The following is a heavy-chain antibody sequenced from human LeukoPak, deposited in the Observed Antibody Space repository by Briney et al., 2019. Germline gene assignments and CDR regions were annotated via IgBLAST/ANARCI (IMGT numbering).Heavy chain of an antibody. CDR3: AKELFNWNYGALGFDY. V-gene: IGHV3-43*02. CDR1: GFTFDDYA. J-gene: IGHJ4*02. D-gene: IGHD1-7*01. CDR2: ISGDGGST. Sequence: GGSLRLSCAASGFTFDDYAMHWVRQAPGKGLEWVSLISGDGGSTYYADSVKGRFTISRDNSRNSLYLQMNSLRTEDTALYYCAKELFNWNYGALGFDYWGQGTLVTVSS.